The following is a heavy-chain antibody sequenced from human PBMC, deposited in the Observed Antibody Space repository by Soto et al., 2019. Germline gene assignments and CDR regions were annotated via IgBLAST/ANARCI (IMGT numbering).Heavy chain of an antibody. D-gene: IGHD3-22*01. CDR1: GYTFTGYF. CDR2: INPNSGDT. CDR3: ARVRTYYDSSGSLDY. J-gene: IGHJ4*02. V-gene: IGHV1-2*02. Sequence: ASVKVSCKASGYTFTGYFMHWVRQAPGQGLEWMGWINPNSGDTNYAQKFQGRVTMTRDMSISTAYMELRRLTSDDTAVYYCARVRTYYDSSGSLDYWGQGTLVTVSS.